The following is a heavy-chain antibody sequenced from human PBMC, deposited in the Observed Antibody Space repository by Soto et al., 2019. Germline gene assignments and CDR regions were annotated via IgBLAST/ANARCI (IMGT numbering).Heavy chain of an antibody. CDR1: GFTFTNYW. J-gene: IGHJ4*02. V-gene: IGHV3-7*01. D-gene: IGHD2-15*01. Sequence: EVQLEESGGGLVQPGGSLRLSCGASGFTFTNYWMSWVRQAPGKGLEWVANIKQDGSEKYYVDSVKGRFTISRDNTKNSLYLQMNSLRPEDTAVYYCARRYCSGGSCSSYFDSWGQGTLVTVSS. CDR3: ARRYCSGGSCSSYFDS. CDR2: IKQDGSEK.